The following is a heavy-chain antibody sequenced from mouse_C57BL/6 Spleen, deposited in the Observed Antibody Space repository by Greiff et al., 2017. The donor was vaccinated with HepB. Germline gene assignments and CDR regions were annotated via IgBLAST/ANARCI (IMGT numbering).Heavy chain of an antibody. Sequence: VQLKDSGAELVKPAASLKLSCTASGYNIKDIYIHWVKQRPEKGLERIRRTDPANGNTKYDPKFQGKATITADISSNTAYLQLSSLTSEDTAVYYCRISTINAWGQGTTLTVSS. V-gene: IGHV14-3*02. D-gene: IGHD5-2*01. CDR3: RISTINA. J-gene: IGHJ2*01. CDR1: GYNIKDIY. CDR2: TDPANGNT.